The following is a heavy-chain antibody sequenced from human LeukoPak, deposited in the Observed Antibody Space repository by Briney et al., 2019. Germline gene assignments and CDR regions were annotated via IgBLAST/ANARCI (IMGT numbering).Heavy chain of an antibody. V-gene: IGHV3-23*01. D-gene: IGHD3-22*01. Sequence: GGSLRLSCAASKFTFDNYAMSWVRQAPGKGLEWVSSISSSGDITFYADSVKGRFTISRDNSNYALYLQMNSLRAEDAAVYYCAKDRPNYYESNGHYYRRDGDYWGQGTLLTVS. CDR3: AKDRPNYYESNGHYYRRDGDY. CDR2: ISSSGDIT. CDR1: KFTFDNYA. J-gene: IGHJ4*02.